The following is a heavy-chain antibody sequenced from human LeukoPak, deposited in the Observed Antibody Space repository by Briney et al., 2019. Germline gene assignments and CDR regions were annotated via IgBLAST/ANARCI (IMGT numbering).Heavy chain of an antibody. CDR2: ISYDGSNK. J-gene: IGHJ3*02. V-gene: IGHV3-30*04. D-gene: IGHD4-17*01. CDR3: ARGGDFDAFDI. CDR1: EFPFYSYA. Sequence: GGSLRLSCTASEFPFYSYAMHWVRQAPGKGLEWVAVISYDGSNKYYADSVKGRFTISRDNSKNTLYLQMNSLRAEDTAVYYCARGGDFDAFDIWGQGTMVTVSS.